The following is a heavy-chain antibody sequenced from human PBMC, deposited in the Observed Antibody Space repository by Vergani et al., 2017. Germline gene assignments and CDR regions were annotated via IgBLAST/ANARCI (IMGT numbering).Heavy chain of an antibody. Sequence: QVQLVESGGNVVQSGTSLRLSCAASGFSFGSYGMHWVRQSPGKGLEWVAVISNDGGNKYYADSVKGRFTIYKDNTVDMLYLQMNSLRAEDTAVYYCARLSYDTTPYLQGGYDCWGQGTLVSVSS. D-gene: IGHD3-22*01. V-gene: IGHV3-30*03. J-gene: IGHJ4*02. CDR1: GFSFGSYG. CDR3: ARLSYDTTPYLQGGYDC. CDR2: ISNDGGNK.